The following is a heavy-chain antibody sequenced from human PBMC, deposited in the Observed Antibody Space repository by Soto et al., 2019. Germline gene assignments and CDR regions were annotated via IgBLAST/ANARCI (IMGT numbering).Heavy chain of an antibody. CDR2: IIPIFGTA. CDR1: GGTFSSYS. CDR3: ARDGGRHSGGIDY. V-gene: IGHV1-69*01. J-gene: IGHJ4*02. Sequence: QVQLVQSGAEVKKPGSSVKVSCKASGGTFSSYSINWVRQAPGQGLEWMGEIIPIFGTANYAQKFQGRVTITADESTSTAYMELSSLRSEDTDLYYCARDGGRHSGGIDYWGQGTLVNVSS. D-gene: IGHD1-26*01.